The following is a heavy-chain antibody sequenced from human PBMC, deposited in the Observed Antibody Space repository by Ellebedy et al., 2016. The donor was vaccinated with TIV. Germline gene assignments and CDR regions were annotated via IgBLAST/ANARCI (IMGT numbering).Heavy chain of an antibody. CDR1: GFTFSSHW. J-gene: IGHJ4*02. Sequence: GESLKISCAASGFTFSSHWMHWVRQAPGKGLVWVARIISDGSFTTYADSVRGRFSISRDNAKNTLYLQMNSLRAEDTAVYYCVKDQMDYYHSSGDDFDYWGQGTLVIVSS. CDR3: VKDQMDYYHSSGDDFDY. D-gene: IGHD3-22*01. V-gene: IGHV3-74*01. CDR2: IISDGSFT.